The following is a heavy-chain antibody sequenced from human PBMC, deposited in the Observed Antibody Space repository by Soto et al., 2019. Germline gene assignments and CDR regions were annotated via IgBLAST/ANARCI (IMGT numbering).Heavy chain of an antibody. J-gene: IGHJ4*02. CDR1: GGTFNNYG. Sequence: QVQLVQSGAEVKKPGSSVKVSCKASGGTFNNYGMGWVRQAPGQGREWMGGIIPMTRRTNYAQKFQGRVTVTADASRTTAYMELRGLRSEDTAVYYCASWDYDVLTGYSYDDWGQGTLVTVSS. CDR3: ASWDYDVLTGYSYDD. CDR2: IIPMTRRT. V-gene: IGHV1-69*01. D-gene: IGHD3-9*01.